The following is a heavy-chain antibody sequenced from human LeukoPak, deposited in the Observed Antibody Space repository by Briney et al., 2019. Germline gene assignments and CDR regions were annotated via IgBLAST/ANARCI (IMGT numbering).Heavy chain of an antibody. J-gene: IGHJ4*02. CDR1: GGSISSYY. V-gene: IGHV4-59*08. Sequence: PSETLSLTCTVPGGSISSYYWSWIRQPPGKGLEWIAYISDIGSINYNPSLKSRVTISLDTSKNQFSLKLSSVTAADTAVYYCAGHHPRNTVDFWGQGTLVTVSS. CDR2: ISDIGSI. D-gene: IGHD2/OR15-2a*01. CDR3: AGHHPRNTVDF.